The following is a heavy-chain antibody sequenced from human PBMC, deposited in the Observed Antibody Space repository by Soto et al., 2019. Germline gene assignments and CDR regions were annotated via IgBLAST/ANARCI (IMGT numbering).Heavy chain of an antibody. CDR1: GFTFGDYA. D-gene: IGHD2-8*01. Sequence: GGSLRLSCTASGFTFGDYAMSWFRQAPGKGLEWVGFIRSKAYGGTTEYAASVKGRFTISRDDSKSIAYLQMNSLKTEDTAVYYCTRDIVLMVYAKYYYYYYMDVWGKGTTVTVSS. V-gene: IGHV3-49*03. CDR3: TRDIVLMVYAKYYYYYYMDV. J-gene: IGHJ6*03. CDR2: IRSKAYGGTT.